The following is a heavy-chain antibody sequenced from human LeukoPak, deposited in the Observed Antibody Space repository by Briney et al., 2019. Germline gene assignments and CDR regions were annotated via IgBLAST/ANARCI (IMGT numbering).Heavy chain of an antibody. CDR1: GFTFSDYY. D-gene: IGHD4-17*01. J-gene: IGHJ4*02. V-gene: IGHV3-11*04. CDR3: ASLYGDYGADY. Sequence: GGSLRLSCAASGFTFSDYYMNWVRQAPGKGLEWVSYISSSGSTIYYADSVKGRFTISRDNAKNSLYLQMNSLRAEDAAVYYCASLYGDYGADYWGQGTLVTVSS. CDR2: ISSSGSTI.